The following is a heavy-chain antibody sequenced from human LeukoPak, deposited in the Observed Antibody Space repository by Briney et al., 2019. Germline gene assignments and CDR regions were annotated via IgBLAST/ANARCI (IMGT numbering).Heavy chain of an antibody. J-gene: IGHJ6*03. V-gene: IGHV1-2*02. CDR1: GYTFTGYY. CDR3: ARADIVVVPAANLYYYMDV. CDR2: INPNSGGT. Sequence: ASVKVSCKASGYTFTGYYMHWVRQAPGQGLEWMGWINPNSGGTNYAQKFQGRVTMTRDTSISTAYMELSRLRSDDTAVYYCARADIVVVPAANLYYYMDVWGKGTTVTISS. D-gene: IGHD2-2*01.